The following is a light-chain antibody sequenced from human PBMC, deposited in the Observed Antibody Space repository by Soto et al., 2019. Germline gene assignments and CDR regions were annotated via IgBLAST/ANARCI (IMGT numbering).Light chain of an antibody. CDR2: WAS. V-gene: IGKV4-1*01. J-gene: IGKJ2*01. Sequence: DIVMTQSPDSLAVSLGERAIINCKSSQSVLYSSNNKNYLAWYQQKPGQPPKLLIYWASTREFGVPDRFSGSGSGTDYTLTISSLQAEDVAVYYCQQYYSTPYTFGQGTKLEIK. CDR3: QQYYSTPYT. CDR1: QSVLYSSNNKNY.